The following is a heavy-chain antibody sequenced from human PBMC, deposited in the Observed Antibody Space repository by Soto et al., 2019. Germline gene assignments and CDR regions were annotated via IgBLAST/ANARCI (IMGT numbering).Heavy chain of an antibody. CDR2: ISDGGNT. CDR1: GFIVSSVF. Sequence: EVPLVESWGGLVQPGGSLRLSSAAAGFIVSSVFMPWFRRAPGKGWEWVSTISDGGNTYYANSVKGRFTISRDISRNTLYLQMNRLRAEDTAVYPCAKDTLGGAYDFWHGGQGTLVTVSS. J-gene: IGHJ4*02. V-gene: IGHV3-66*01. D-gene: IGHD3-3*01. CDR3: AKDTLGGAYDFWH.